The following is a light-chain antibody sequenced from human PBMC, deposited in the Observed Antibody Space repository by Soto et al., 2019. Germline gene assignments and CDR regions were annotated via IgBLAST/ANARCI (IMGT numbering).Light chain of an antibody. Sequence: DIQLTQSPSTLSASLGDRVTITCRASQTISSWLAWYQQKPEKAPKLLIDEASSLKSGVASRISGSSSGTVFTLTSSILHEDDVASYCWQHSNWYSWTFGQGTKVDIK. CDR1: QTISSW. CDR2: EAS. V-gene: IGKV1-5*03. J-gene: IGKJ1*01. CDR3: QHSNWYSWT.